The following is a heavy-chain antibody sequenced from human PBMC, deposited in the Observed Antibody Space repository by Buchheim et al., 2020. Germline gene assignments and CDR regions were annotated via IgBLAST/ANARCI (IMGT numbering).Heavy chain of an antibody. CDR1: GFTFSGYA. V-gene: IGHV3-23*01. D-gene: IGHD3-10*01. CDR2: ISGSDNNI. J-gene: IGHJ5*02. CDR3: ARDRSPMSNGVIFLEA. Sequence: EVQLLESGGGLIQPGGSLRLSCAASGFTFSGYAMTWVRQAPGKGLEWVSSISGSDNNIYYADSVKGRFTISRDNPQNILYLHLSRLRAEDTAIYYCARDRSPMSNGVIFLEAWGQGTL.